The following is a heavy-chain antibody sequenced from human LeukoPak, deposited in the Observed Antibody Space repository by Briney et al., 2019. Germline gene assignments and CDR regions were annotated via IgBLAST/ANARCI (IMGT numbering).Heavy chain of an antibody. D-gene: IGHD1-26*01. J-gene: IGHJ4*02. CDR2: ISGSGYNT. V-gene: IGHV3-23*01. CDR1: GFTFSSYA. CDR3: AKDFSGSYYYSDY. Sequence: GESLRLSCAAAGFTFSSYAMSWVRQAPGKGLEWVSTISGSGYNTYYGDSVKGRFTISRDNSKNTLYLQVNSLRAEDTALYYCAKDFSGSYYYSDYCGQGTLVTVSS.